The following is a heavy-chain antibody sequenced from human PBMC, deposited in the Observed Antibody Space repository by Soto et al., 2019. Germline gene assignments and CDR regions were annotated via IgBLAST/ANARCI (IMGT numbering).Heavy chain of an antibody. CDR3: ARDFVVPAAMSLDRYYYYGMDV. J-gene: IGHJ6*02. V-gene: IGHV4-59*01. Sequence: SETLSLTCTVSGGSISRYYWSWIRQPPGKGLEWIGYMYNTGSTVYNPPFKSRVTISVDTSKNQFSLKLNSVTAADTAVYYCARDFVVPAAMSLDRYYYYGMDVWGQGTTVTVSS. CDR2: MYNTGST. CDR1: GGSISRYY. D-gene: IGHD2-2*01.